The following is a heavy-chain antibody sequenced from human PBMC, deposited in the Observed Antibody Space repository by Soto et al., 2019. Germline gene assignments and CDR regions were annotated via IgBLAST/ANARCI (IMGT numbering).Heavy chain of an antibody. Sequence: EVQLLESGGGLVQPGGSLRLSCAASGFTFSSYAMSWVRQAPGKGLEWVSAISGSGGSTYYADSVKGRFTISRDNSKNTLYLQMNSLRAEDTAVYYCARDDYDSSGGYYYYGMDVWGQGTTVTVSS. J-gene: IGHJ6*02. CDR2: ISGSGGST. V-gene: IGHV3-23*01. D-gene: IGHD3-22*01. CDR1: GFTFSSYA. CDR3: ARDDYDSSGGYYYYGMDV.